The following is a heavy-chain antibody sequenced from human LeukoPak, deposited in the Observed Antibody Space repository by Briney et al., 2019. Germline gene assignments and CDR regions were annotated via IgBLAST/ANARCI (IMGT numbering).Heavy chain of an antibody. CDR3: ARAPEYGLYYFDY. Sequence: PSETLSLTCTVSGGSISSGSYYWGWIRQPPGKGLEWIGNIYYSGSTYYNPSLKSRVSISVDTSKNQFSLKLTSVTAADTAVYYCARAPEYGLYYFDYWVQGTLVTVSS. V-gene: IGHV4-39*07. D-gene: IGHD1-14*01. CDR1: GGSISSGSYY. J-gene: IGHJ4*02. CDR2: IYYSGST.